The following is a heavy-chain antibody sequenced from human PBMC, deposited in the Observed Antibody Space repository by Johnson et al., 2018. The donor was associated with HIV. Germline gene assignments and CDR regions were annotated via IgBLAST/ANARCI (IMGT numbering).Heavy chain of an antibody. D-gene: IGHD6-19*01. Sequence: QVQLVESGGGVVQSGRSLRLSCAASGFTFSSYALHWVRQAPGKGLEWVAVISYDGSSQYYGDSVKGRFTISRDNSKNTLYLQMSSLRAEDTALYYCARRSSGWYGAFDIWGQGTMVTVSS. CDR1: GFTFSSYA. J-gene: IGHJ3*02. V-gene: IGHV3-30*04. CDR2: ISYDGSSQ. CDR3: ARRSSGWYGAFDI.